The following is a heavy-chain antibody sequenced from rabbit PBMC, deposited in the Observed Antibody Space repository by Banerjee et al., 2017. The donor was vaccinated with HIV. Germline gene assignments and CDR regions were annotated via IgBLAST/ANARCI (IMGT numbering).Heavy chain of an antibody. D-gene: IGHD6-1*01. CDR2: IYTGSSGNT. J-gene: IGHJ6*01. V-gene: IGHV1S40*01. Sequence: QSLEESGGDLVKPGASLTLTCTASGFSLSSSYYMCWVRQAPGKGLEWIACIYTGSSGNTYYASWAKGRFTITKTSSTTVTLQMTSLTAADTATYFCARGNRAYGWAGIAYATDGMDLRGPGTLVTVS. CDR1: GFSLSSSYY. CDR3: ARGNRAYGWAGIAYATDGMDL.